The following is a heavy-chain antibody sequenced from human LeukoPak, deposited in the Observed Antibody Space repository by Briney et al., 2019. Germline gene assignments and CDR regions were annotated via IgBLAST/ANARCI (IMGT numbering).Heavy chain of an antibody. J-gene: IGHJ4*02. CDR2: IYYSGST. CDR1: DGSISSSSYY. D-gene: IGHD1-26*01. V-gene: IGHV4-39*07. Sequence: NPSETLSLTCTVSDGSISSSSYYWGWIRQPPGKGLEWIGSIYYSGSTYYNPSLKSRVTISVDTSKNQFSLKLSSVTAADTAVYYCARGGATLPFDYWGQGTLVTVSS. CDR3: ARGGATLPFDY.